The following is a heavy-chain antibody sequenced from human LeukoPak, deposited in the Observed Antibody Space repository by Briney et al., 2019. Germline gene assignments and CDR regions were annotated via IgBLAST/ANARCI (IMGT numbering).Heavy chain of an antibody. CDR3: ARSYSSSPGAFDI. V-gene: IGHV4-39*01. CDR1: SGSISSSSYY. J-gene: IGHJ3*02. Sequence: SETLSLTCTASSGSISSSSYYWGWIRQPPGKGLEWTGSIYYSGSTYYNPSLKSRVTIAVDTSKNQFSLKLRSVPAADTAVYYCARSYSSSPGAFDIWGQGTMVTVSS. CDR2: IYYSGST. D-gene: IGHD6-6*01.